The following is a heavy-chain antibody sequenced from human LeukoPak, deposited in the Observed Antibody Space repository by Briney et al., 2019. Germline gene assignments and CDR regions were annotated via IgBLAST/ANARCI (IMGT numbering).Heavy chain of an antibody. J-gene: IGHJ4*02. CDR3: ARGPGYCSSTSCPIDY. CDR2: LYSSGST. V-gene: IGHV4-4*07. Sequence: SETLSLTCTVSGGSISSYYWSWIRQPAGKGLEWVGRLYSSGSTHYNPSLKSRVTMSVDTSKNQFSLKLSSVTAADTAVYYCARGPGYCSSTSCPIDYWGQGTLVTVSS. D-gene: IGHD2-2*01. CDR1: GGSISSYY.